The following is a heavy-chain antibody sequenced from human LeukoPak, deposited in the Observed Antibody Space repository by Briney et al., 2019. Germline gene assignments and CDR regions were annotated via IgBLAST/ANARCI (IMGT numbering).Heavy chain of an antibody. D-gene: IGHD3-22*01. CDR1: GFAFSSYS. J-gene: IGHJ4*02. CDR3: ARRAYYDSSGYDPFDY. Sequence: GGSLRLSCAASGFAFSSYSMNWVRLAPGKGLEWVSSISSSSSYIYYADSVKGRFTISRDNAKNSLYLQMNSLRAEDTAVYYCARRAYYDSSGYDPFDYWGQGTLVTVSS. V-gene: IGHV3-21*01. CDR2: ISSSSSYI.